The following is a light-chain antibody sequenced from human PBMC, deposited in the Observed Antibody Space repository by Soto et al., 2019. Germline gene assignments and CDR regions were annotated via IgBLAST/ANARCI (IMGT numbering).Light chain of an antibody. CDR3: QQYGSSPET. V-gene: IGKV3-20*01. J-gene: IGKJ1*01. CDR2: GAS. Sequence: EMVLTQSPDTLSLSPWERATLSCRASQTVSSNFLAWYQQRPGQAPSLLIYGASSRAAGIPDRFSGSGSGTDFTLTISRLEPEDLAVYYCQQYGSSPETFGQGTKVDIK. CDR1: QTVSSNF.